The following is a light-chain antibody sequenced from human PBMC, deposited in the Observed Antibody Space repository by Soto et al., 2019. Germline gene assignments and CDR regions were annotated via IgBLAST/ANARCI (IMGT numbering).Light chain of an antibody. Sequence: QSGLTQPPPASGSPGKSVTISCTGTSSVVGGYNYVSWYQQHPGKAPKLMIYEVSKRPSGVPDRFSGSKSGNTASLTVSGLQAEDEADYYCSSYAGSNNYVFGTGNKVTVL. V-gene: IGLV2-8*01. CDR1: SSVVGGYNY. J-gene: IGLJ1*01. CDR3: SSYAGSNNYV. CDR2: EVS.